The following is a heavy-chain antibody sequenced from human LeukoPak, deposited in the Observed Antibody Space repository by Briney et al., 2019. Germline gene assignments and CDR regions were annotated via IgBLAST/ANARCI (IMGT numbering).Heavy chain of an antibody. V-gene: IGHV3-9*01. J-gene: IGHJ3*02. D-gene: IGHD2-15*01. CDR2: ISWNSGSI. CDR3: AKENVAATSGAFDI. CDR1: GFTFDDYA. Sequence: GGSLRLSCAASGFTFDDYAMHWVRQAPGKGLEWVSGISWNSGSIGYADSVKGRSTISRDNAKNSLYLQMNSLRAEDTALYYCAKENVAATSGAFDIWGQGTMVTVSS.